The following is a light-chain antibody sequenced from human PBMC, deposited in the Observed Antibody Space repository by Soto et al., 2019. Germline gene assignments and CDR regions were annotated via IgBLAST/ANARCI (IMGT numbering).Light chain of an antibody. CDR3: QQYNKWPPQYT. CDR2: GAS. Sequence: EIVMTHSPATLSVSPGERATLSCRASQSINSDLAWYQQKPGQAPRLLIYGASTRATDIPARISGSGSGTDFTLTISSLQSEDFAVYYCQQYNKWPPQYTFGQGTKLEIK. CDR1: QSINSD. J-gene: IGKJ2*01. V-gene: IGKV3-15*01.